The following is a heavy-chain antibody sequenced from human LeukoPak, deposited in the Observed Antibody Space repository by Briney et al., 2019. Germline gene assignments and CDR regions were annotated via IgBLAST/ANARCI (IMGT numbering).Heavy chain of an antibody. J-gene: IGHJ4*02. D-gene: IGHD1-7*01. CDR1: GGSISSYY. Sequence: PSEPLSLTCTVSGGSISSYYWSWIRQPAGKGLEWIGRIYTSGSTNYNPSLKSRVTISVDTSKNQFSLKLSSVTAADTAVYYCARGRAGNWNYFPFDYWGQGTLVTVSS. V-gene: IGHV4-4*07. CDR3: ARGRAGNWNYFPFDY. CDR2: IYTSGST.